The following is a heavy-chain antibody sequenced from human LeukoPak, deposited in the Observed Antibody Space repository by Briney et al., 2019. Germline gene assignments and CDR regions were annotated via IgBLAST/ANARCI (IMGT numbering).Heavy chain of an antibody. CDR2: IIPIFGTA. Sequence: GASVKVSCKASGGTFSSYAISWVRQAPGQGLEWMGGIIPIFGTANYAQKFQGRVTITADESTSTAYMELSSLRSEDTAVYYCARDLGYSYGLRGVYYYYYMDVWGKGTTVTVSS. D-gene: IGHD5-18*01. V-gene: IGHV1-69*13. CDR1: GGTFSSYA. CDR3: ARDLGYSYGLRGVYYYYYMDV. J-gene: IGHJ6*03.